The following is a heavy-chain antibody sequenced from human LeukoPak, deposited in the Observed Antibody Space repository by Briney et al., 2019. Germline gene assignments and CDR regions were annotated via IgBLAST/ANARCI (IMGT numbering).Heavy chain of an antibody. D-gene: IGHD4-11*01. CDR1: GYTFTSYA. Sequence: ASVKVSCKAPGYTFTSYAMHWVRQAPGQRLEWMGWINAGNGNTKYSQKFQGRVTITRDTSASTAYMELSSLGSEDTAVYYCARGGAYGNYDYFDYWGQGTLVTVSS. V-gene: IGHV1-3*01. J-gene: IGHJ4*02. CDR3: ARGGAYGNYDYFDY. CDR2: INAGNGNT.